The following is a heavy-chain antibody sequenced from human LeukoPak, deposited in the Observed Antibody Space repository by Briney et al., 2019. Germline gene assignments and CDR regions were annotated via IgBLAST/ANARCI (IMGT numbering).Heavy chain of an antibody. Sequence: PGGSLRLSCAPSGFTFSSSNMHWVRQSPGRGLEWVALISYDGTKTYYGESVKGRFTVSRDNSKNMLLLQMNSLSAEDTAIYYCEREWFGESNWGQGARVTVSS. J-gene: IGHJ4*02. CDR1: GFTFSSSN. V-gene: IGHV3-30*04. CDR2: ISYDGTKT. CDR3: EREWFGESN. D-gene: IGHD3-10*01.